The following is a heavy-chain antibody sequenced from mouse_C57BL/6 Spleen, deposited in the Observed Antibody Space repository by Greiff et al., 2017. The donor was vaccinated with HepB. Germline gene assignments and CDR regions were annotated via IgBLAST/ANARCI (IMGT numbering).Heavy chain of an antibody. Sequence: EVKLQQSGPELVKPGASVKISCKASGYTFTDYYMNWVKQSHGKSLEWIGDINPNNGGTSYNQKFKGKATLTVDKSSSTAYMELRSLTSEDSAVYYCARGDYGSSYAMDYWGQGTSVTVSS. CDR3: ARGDYGSSYAMDY. V-gene: IGHV1-26*01. J-gene: IGHJ4*01. D-gene: IGHD1-1*01. CDR2: INPNNGGT. CDR1: GYTFTDYY.